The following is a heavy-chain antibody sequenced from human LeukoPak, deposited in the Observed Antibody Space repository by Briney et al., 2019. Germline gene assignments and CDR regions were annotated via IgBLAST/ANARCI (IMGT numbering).Heavy chain of an antibody. D-gene: IGHD3-10*01. CDR1: GFTFSSYP. Sequence: GGSLSLTCTASGFTFSSYPLHWVRQAPGKGLEWVALISYDGSDKYYADSVKGRLTISRDNSKNTLYLQMYSLRAEDTAVYYCARDYDMFRGVFVHFAYWGQRTGDTLSS. V-gene: IGHV3-30*04. J-gene: IGHJ4*02. CDR2: ISYDGSDK. CDR3: ARDYDMFRGVFVHFAY.